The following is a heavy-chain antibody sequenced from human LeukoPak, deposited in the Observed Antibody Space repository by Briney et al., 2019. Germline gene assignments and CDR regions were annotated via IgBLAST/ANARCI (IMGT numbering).Heavy chain of an antibody. CDR3: ARDLVGYSYGQDDAFDI. Sequence: PGGSLRLSCAASGFTFSSYWMSWVRQAPGKGLEWVANIRQDGSEKYYVDSVKGRFTISRDNAKNSLYLQMNSLRAEDTAVYYCARDLVGYSYGQDDAFDIWGQGTMVTVSS. J-gene: IGHJ3*02. V-gene: IGHV3-7*01. CDR1: GFTFSSYW. CDR2: IRQDGSEK. D-gene: IGHD5-18*01.